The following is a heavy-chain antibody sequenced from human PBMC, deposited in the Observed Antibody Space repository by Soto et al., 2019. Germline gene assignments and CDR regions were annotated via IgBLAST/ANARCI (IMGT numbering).Heavy chain of an antibody. CDR3: AKDYYDSSGYYPDAFDI. J-gene: IGHJ3*02. Sequence: PVGSLRLSCAASGFTFSSYAMSWVRQAPGKGLEWVSAISGSGGSTYYADSVKGRFTISRDNSKNTLYLQMNSLRAEDTAVYYCAKDYYDSSGYYPDAFDIWGQGTMVTVSS. D-gene: IGHD3-22*01. V-gene: IGHV3-23*01. CDR1: GFTFSSYA. CDR2: ISGSGGST.